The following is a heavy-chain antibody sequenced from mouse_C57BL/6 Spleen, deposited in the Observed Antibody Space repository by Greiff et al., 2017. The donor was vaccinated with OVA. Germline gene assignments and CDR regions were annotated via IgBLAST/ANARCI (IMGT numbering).Heavy chain of an antibody. CDR1: GYAFSSYW. CDR3: ARRGTAQATDY. Sequence: VQLQQSGAELVKPGASVKISCKASGYAFSSYWMNWVKQRPGKGLEWIEQIYPGDGDTNYNGKFKGKATLTADKSSSTAYMQLSSLTSEDSAVYFCARRGTAQATDYWGQGTTLTVSS. CDR2: IYPGDGDT. D-gene: IGHD3-2*02. J-gene: IGHJ2*01. V-gene: IGHV1-80*01.